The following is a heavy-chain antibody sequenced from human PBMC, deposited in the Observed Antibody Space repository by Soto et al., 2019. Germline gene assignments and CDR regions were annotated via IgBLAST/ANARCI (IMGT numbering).Heavy chain of an antibody. J-gene: IGHJ3*02. V-gene: IGHV3-11*01. CDR2: ISSSGSTI. Sequence: GGSLRLSCAASGFTFSDYYMSWIRQAPGKGLEWVSYISSSGSTIYYADSVKGRFTISRDNAKNSLYLQMNSLRAEDTAVYYCARVTTVVTHWFAFDIWGQGTMVTVSS. CDR1: GFTFSDYY. D-gene: IGHD4-17*01. CDR3: ARVTTVVTHWFAFDI.